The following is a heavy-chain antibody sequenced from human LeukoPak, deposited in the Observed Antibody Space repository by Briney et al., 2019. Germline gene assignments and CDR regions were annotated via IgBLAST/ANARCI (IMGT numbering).Heavy chain of an antibody. CDR3: ARGRPGSSGWYDDY. V-gene: IGHV4-34*01. J-gene: IGHJ4*02. CDR1: GGSFSGYY. D-gene: IGHD6-19*01. CDR2: INHSGST. Sequence: SETLSLTCAVYGGSFSGYYWSWIRQPPGKGLEWIGEINHSGSTNYNPSLKSRVAISVDTSKNQFSLKLSSVTAADTAVYYCARGRPGSSGWYDDYWGQGTLVTVSS.